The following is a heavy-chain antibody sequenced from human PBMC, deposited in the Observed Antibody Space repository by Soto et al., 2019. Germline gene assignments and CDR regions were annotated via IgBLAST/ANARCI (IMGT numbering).Heavy chain of an antibody. D-gene: IGHD3-3*01. CDR2: IIPIFGTA. Sequence: ASVKVSCKASGGTFSSYAISWVRQAPGQGLEWMGGIIPIFGTANYAQKFQGRVTITADESTSTAYMELSSLRSEDTAVYYCARISSSDFWSGYPKYYFDYWGQGTLVTVSS. CDR1: GGTFSSYA. CDR3: ARISSSDFWSGYPKYYFDY. J-gene: IGHJ4*02. V-gene: IGHV1-69*13.